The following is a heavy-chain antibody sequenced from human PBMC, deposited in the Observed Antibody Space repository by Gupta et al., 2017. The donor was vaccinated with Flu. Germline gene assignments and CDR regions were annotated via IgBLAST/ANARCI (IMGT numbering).Heavy chain of an antibody. J-gene: IGHJ6*02. CDR1: GYTFTSYD. Sequence: QVQLVQSGAEVKKPGASVKVSCKASGYTFTSYDINWVRQATGQGLEWMGWMNPNSGNTGYAQKFQGRVTMTRNTSISTAYMELSSLRSEDTAVYYCARGSYSSGLYSKNYYYYYGMDVWGQGTTVTVSS. D-gene: IGHD6-19*01. CDR3: ARGSYSSGLYSKNYYYYYGMDV. CDR2: MNPNSGNT. V-gene: IGHV1-8*01.